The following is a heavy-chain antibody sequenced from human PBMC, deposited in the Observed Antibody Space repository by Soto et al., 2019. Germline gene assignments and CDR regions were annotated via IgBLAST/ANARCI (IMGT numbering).Heavy chain of an antibody. CDR3: AKGGRWGYDSSGYYYFDY. CDR2: ISYDGSNK. V-gene: IGHV3-30*18. CDR1: GFTFSSYG. Sequence: QVQLVESGGGVVQPGRSLRLSCAASGFTFSSYGMHWVRQAPGKGLEWVAVISYDGSNKYYADYVKGRFTISRDNSKNTLSLQMNILRAEDMAVYYCAKGGRWGYDSSGYYYFDYWVHGTLVTVSS. D-gene: IGHD3-22*01. J-gene: IGHJ4*01.